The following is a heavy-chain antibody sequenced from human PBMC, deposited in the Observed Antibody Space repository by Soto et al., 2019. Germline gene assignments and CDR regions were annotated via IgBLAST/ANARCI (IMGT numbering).Heavy chain of an antibody. Sequence: ASVKVSCKASGYTFTGDYMHWVQQAPGQGLEWMGWINPNSGGTNYAQKFQGWVTMTRDTSISTAYMELSRLRSDDTAVYYCARGYYDSSGYPLNFDYWGQGTLVTVSS. CDR2: INPNSGGT. J-gene: IGHJ4*02. D-gene: IGHD3-22*01. CDR3: ARGYYDSSGYPLNFDY. V-gene: IGHV1-2*04. CDR1: GYTFTGDY.